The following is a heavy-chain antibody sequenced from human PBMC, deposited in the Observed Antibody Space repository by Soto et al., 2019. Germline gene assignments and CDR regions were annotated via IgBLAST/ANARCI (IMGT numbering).Heavy chain of an antibody. CDR1: GYRLSNYY. J-gene: IGHJ4*02. CDR3: ARAELIVAGQAFDS. V-gene: IGHV1-46*01. CDR2: VNPSDGRA. Sequence: QVDLVQSGAEVKKPGASVKMSCKSSGYRLSNYYMHWVRQAPGQGLEWMGIVNPSDGRANYARKFQGRVTMTWDTSTTTLYMEVNSLRSXDTAIYYCARAELIVAGQAFDSWGQGTLVTVSS. D-gene: IGHD5-12*01.